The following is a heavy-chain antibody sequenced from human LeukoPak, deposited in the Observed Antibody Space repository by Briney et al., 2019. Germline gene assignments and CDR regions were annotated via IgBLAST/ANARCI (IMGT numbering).Heavy chain of an antibody. D-gene: IGHD6-19*01. CDR1: GFTFSSYG. Sequence: GGSLRLSCAASGFTFSSYGMHWVRQAPRKGLEWVSAISGSGGSTYYADSVKGRFTISRDNSKNTLYLQMNSLRAEDTAVYYCAKGGGWLYYFDYWGQGTLVTVSS. CDR3: AKGGGWLYYFDY. CDR2: ISGSGGST. V-gene: IGHV3-23*01. J-gene: IGHJ4*02.